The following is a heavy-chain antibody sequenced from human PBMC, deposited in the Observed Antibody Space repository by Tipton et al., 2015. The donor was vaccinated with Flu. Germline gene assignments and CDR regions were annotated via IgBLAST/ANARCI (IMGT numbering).Heavy chain of an antibody. Sequence: TLSLTCAVSGASVTTYYWSWLRQPPGQRLEWIGYISYSGDTNSSPSLRSRVSISIDTSKNQVSLRLNSVTPADTAVYYCARVSIFGVVIEDVWGQGTTVTFSS. D-gene: IGHD3-3*01. J-gene: IGHJ6*02. CDR1: GASVTTYY. CDR3: ARVSIFGVVIEDV. CDR2: ISYSGDT. V-gene: IGHV4-59*02.